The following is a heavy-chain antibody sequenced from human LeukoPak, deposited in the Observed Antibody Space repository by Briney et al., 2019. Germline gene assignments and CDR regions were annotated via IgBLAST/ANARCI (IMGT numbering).Heavy chain of an antibody. Sequence: GGSLTLSCADSGFTFSSYSMHWVRQAPGKGLEWVAVISYDGSNKYYADSVKGRFTISRDNSKNTLYLQMNSLRAEDTAVYYCARDSDIYSSGWYEDYFDYWGQGTLVTVSS. V-gene: IGHV3-30-3*01. J-gene: IGHJ4*02. CDR2: ISYDGSNK. CDR3: ARDSDIYSSGWYEDYFDY. D-gene: IGHD6-19*01. CDR1: GFTFSSYS.